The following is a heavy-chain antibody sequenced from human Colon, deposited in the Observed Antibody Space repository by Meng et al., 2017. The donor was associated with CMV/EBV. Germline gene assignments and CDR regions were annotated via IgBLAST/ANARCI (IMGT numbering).Heavy chain of an antibody. CDR1: GFTFSSYS. J-gene: IGHJ4*02. Sequence: GESLKISCAASGFTFSSYSMNWVRQAPGKGLEWVSSISSSSSYIYYADSVKGRFTTSRDNAKNSLYLQMNSLRAEDTALYYCARGGFWSGYADYWGQGTLVIVSS. CDR2: ISSSSSYI. CDR3: ARGGFWSGYADY. V-gene: IGHV3-21*01. D-gene: IGHD3-3*01.